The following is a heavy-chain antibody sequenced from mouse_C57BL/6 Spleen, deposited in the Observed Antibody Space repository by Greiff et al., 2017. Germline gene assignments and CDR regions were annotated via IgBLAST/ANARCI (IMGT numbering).Heavy chain of an antibody. J-gene: IGHJ3*01. Sequence: QVQLQQSGAELMKPGASVKLSCKATGYTFTGYWIEWVKQRPGHGLEWIGWILPGSGGTNYTEKFKGKATFTADTSSNTAYMQLSSLTTEDSAIYYCERGGYYGSSPFAYWGQGTLVTVSA. V-gene: IGHV1-9*01. CDR1: GYTFTGYW. CDR2: ILPGSGGT. CDR3: ERGGYYGSSPFAY. D-gene: IGHD1-1*01.